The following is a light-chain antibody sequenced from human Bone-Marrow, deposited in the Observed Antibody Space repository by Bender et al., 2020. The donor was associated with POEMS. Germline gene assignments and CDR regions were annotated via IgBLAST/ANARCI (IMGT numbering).Light chain of an antibody. CDR1: SSDVGDYNS. V-gene: IGLV2-14*03. J-gene: IGLJ1*01. CDR2: DVT. Sequence: QSALTQPASVSGSHGQLITISCTGTSSDVGDYNSVSWYQQHPGKAPILIIYDVTNRPSRVSSRFSGSKSANTASLTISGLQPEDEADYYCSSYSASNTYVFGTGTQVTVL. CDR3: SSYSASNTYV.